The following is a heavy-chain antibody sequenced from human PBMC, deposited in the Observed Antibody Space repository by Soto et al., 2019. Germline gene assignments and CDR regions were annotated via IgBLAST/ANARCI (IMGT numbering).Heavy chain of an antibody. CDR2: IYYSGST. J-gene: IGHJ4*02. CDR1: GGSISSSSYY. Sequence: QLQLQESGPGLVKPSETLSLTCTVSGGSISSSSYYWGWIRQPPGKGLEWIGSIYYSGSTYYNPSLKSRVTISVDTSKNQFSLKLSSVTAADTAVYYCARQSRRFVVRGVISEPDYWGQGTLVTVSS. D-gene: IGHD3-10*01. V-gene: IGHV4-39*01. CDR3: ARQSRRFVVRGVISEPDY.